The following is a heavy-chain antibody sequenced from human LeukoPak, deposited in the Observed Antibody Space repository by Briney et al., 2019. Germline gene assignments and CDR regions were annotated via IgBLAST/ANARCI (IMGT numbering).Heavy chain of an antibody. J-gene: IGHJ4*02. CDR1: GFTFSSYD. V-gene: IGHV3-13*01. D-gene: IGHD1-26*01. Sequence: GALRLSCAASGFTFSSYDMHWVRPATGKGLEWASAIGTAGDTYYPGSVKGRFTISRENAKNSLYLQMNSLRAGDTAVYYCARDHSGGSYGWGYWGQGTLVTVSS. CDR2: IGTAGDT. CDR3: ARDHSGGSYGWGY.